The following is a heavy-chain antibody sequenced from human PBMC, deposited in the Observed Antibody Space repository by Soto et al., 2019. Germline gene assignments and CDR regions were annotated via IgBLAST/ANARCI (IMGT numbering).Heavy chain of an antibody. CDR3: ARIRYYYDSSGYPYYYYGMDV. J-gene: IGHJ6*02. V-gene: IGHV2-26*01. CDR1: GFSLSTGRMG. D-gene: IGHD3-22*01. CDR2: IFSDAER. Sequence: SGPTLVNPTETLTLTCNVSGFSLSTGRMGVSWIRQPPGKALEWLAHIFSDAERSYSTSLQDRLTISKDSSGSQVVLTMTNMDPVDTGTYYCARIRYYYDSSGYPYYYYGMDVWGQGT.